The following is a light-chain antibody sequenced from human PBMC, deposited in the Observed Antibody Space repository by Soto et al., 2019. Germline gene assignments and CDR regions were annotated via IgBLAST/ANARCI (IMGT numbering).Light chain of an antibody. J-gene: IGKJ3*01. Sequence: DIQMTQSPSSLSASVGDRVTIPCQASQDITIYLNWYQQRPGRAPTLLSYDASTLETGVPSRFSGPGSGTDFAFTISSVQPEDNATYYCQRYEHLALTFGPGTKVDI. CDR2: DAS. CDR3: QRYEHLALT. V-gene: IGKV1-33*01. CDR1: QDITIY.